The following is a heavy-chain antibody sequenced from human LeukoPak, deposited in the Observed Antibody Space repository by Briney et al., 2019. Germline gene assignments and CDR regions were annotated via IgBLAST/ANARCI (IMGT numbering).Heavy chain of an antibody. V-gene: IGHV4-34*01. CDR1: GGSFSGYY. J-gene: IGHJ6*03. D-gene: IGHD1-1*01. Sequence: NPSETLSLTCAVYGGSFSGYYWSWIRQPPGKGLEWIGEINHSGSTNYNPSLKSRVTISVDTSKNQFSLKLSSVTAADTAVYYCARGLVQLERRGFYYYYYMDVWGKGTTVTVSS. CDR2: INHSGST. CDR3: ARGLVQLERRGFYYYYYMDV.